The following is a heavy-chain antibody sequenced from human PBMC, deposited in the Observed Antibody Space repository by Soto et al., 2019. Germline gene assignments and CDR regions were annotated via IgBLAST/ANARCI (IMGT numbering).Heavy chain of an antibody. V-gene: IGHV3-23*01. CDR1: EFTFSSYA. Sequence: VQLLESGGGLVQPGGSLRLSCAASEFTFSSYAMSWVRQAPGKGLEWVSTVSGSGGSTYYTDSVKGRFTIPRDNSKNTLYLQMNSLRAEDTAVYYCAKSGNYDILTGYYRYYYGLDVWGQGTTVTVSS. J-gene: IGHJ6*02. CDR2: VSGSGGST. CDR3: AKSGNYDILTGYYRYYYGLDV. D-gene: IGHD3-9*01.